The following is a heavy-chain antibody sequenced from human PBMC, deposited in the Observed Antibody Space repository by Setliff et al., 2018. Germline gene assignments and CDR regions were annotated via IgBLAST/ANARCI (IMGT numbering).Heavy chain of an antibody. J-gene: IGHJ4*01. V-gene: IGHV3-30*02. CDR1: GLAFSIYG. CDR3: AKEIQARRGPVYDSSALAFDY. D-gene: IGHD6-19*01. CDR2: IRYDGSKK. Sequence: LRLSCAASGLAFSIYGIYWFRHTPGKGLEWVAYIRYDGSKKDYADHVRGRFTISRDDSKNTVSLEMNGLRVEDTAVYYCAKEIQARRGPVYDSSALAFDYWGQGTLVTVSS.